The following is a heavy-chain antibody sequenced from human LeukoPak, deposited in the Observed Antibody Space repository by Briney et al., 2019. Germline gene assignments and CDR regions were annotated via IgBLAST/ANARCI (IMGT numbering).Heavy chain of an antibody. CDR3: ATSGNYYLKY. CDR1: GFTFSTYN. D-gene: IGHD1-26*01. Sequence: LTGGSPRLSCAASGFTFSTYNMNWVRQAPGKGLEWVSHITSSSTNIYYADSVKGRFTISRDNAKNALSLQMNSLRDEDTAVYYCATSGNYYLKYWGQGTLVTVSS. J-gene: IGHJ4*02. V-gene: IGHV3-48*02. CDR2: ITSSSTNI.